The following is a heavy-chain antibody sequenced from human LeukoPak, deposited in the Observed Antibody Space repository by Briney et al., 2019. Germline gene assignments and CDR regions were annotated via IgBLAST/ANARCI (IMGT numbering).Heavy chain of an antibody. CDR1: GFTFSSYA. J-gene: IGHJ4*02. CDR3: ARRAYCGGDCYSSHFDY. V-gene: IGHV3-64*01. Sequence: PGGSLRLSCAVSGFTFSSYAMHWVRQAPGQGLEYVSAISSNEGSTYYANSVKGRFTISRDNSKNTLYLQMGSLRAEDMAVYYCARRAYCGGDCYSSHFDYWGQGTLVTVSS. D-gene: IGHD2-21*02. CDR2: ISSNEGST.